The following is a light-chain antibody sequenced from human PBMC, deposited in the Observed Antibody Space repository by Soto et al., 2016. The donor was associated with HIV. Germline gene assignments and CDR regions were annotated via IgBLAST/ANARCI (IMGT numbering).Light chain of an antibody. CDR1: QSISSY. V-gene: IGKV1-39*01. CDR3: QQSYSSPIT. CDR2: AAS. J-gene: IGKJ4*01. Sequence: DIQMTQSPSSLSASVGDRITITCRASQSISSYLNWYQQKPGKAPTLLIYAASSLQSGVPSRFSGSGSGTEFTLTISSLQPEDFATYYCQQSYSSPITFGGGTKVEIK.